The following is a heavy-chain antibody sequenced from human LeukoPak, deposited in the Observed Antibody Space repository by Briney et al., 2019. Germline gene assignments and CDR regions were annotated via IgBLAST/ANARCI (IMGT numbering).Heavy chain of an antibody. CDR2: INPNSGGT. V-gene: IGHV1-2*02. J-gene: IGHJ4*02. Sequence: ASVKVSCKASGYTFTGYYMHWVRQAPGRGLEWMGWINPNSGGTNYAQKFQGRVTMTRDTSISTAYMELSRLRSDDTAVYYCARRIQLWSAVDYWGQGTLVTVSS. CDR1: GYTFTGYY. CDR3: ARRIQLWSAVDY. D-gene: IGHD5-18*01.